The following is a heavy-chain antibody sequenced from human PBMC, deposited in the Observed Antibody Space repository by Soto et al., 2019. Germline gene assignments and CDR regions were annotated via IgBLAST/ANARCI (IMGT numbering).Heavy chain of an antibody. CDR3: AREWGYSSSYLYYYYGMDV. J-gene: IGHJ6*02. CDR1: GGSFSGYY. D-gene: IGHD6-6*01. V-gene: IGHV4-34*01. CDR2: INHSGST. Sequence: SETLSLTCAVYGGSFSGYYWSWIRQPPGKGLEWIGEINHSGSTNYNPSLKSRVTISVDTSKNQFSLKLSSVTAADTAVYYCAREWGYSSSYLYYYYGMDVWGQGTTVTVSS.